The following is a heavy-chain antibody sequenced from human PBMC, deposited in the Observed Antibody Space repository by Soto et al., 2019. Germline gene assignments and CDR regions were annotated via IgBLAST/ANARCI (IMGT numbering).Heavy chain of an antibody. J-gene: IGHJ6*02. D-gene: IGHD2-2*01. V-gene: IGHV3-53*02. CDR2: TVIGGGT. CDR1: GFTVTDNY. CDR3: ARKPPSAIQGWAFGMDV. Sequence: EVQLVETGGGLIQPGGSLRLSCAASGFTVTDNYIIWVRQPPGKGLEWVSTTVIGGGTNYADTVKGRFTVSRDNSKNTLYLQMNNLSVEDTAVYYCARKPPSAIQGWAFGMDVWGQGTPVFVSS.